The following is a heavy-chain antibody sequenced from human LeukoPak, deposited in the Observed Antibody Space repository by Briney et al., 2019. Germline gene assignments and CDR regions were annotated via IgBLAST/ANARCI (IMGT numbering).Heavy chain of an antibody. CDR2: MNPNSGNT. CDR1: GYTFTSYD. D-gene: IGHD3-10*01. V-gene: IGHV1-8*01. Sequence: ASVKVSCKASGYTFTSYDINWVRQATGQGLEWMGRMNPNSGNTGYAQKFQGRVTMTRNTSISTAYMELSSLRSEDTAVYYCARDRMYYGSGSDSYFDYWGQGTLVTVSS. CDR3: ARDRMYYGSGSDSYFDY. J-gene: IGHJ4*02.